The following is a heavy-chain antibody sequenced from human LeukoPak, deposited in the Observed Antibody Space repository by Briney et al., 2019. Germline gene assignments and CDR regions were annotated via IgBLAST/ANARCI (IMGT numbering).Heavy chain of an antibody. CDR3: VRSFPRYIPVAGTGGGS. J-gene: IGHJ5*02. Sequence: XSGYTFTSXXXXXXRXAXGXGXXXXXXXXXNRGDTDYAQKFQGRVTMTRDTSISTAYMELSSLRSEDTALYYCVRSFPRYIPVAGTGGGSWGQGTLVTVSS. CDR1: GYTFTSXX. CDR2: XXXNRGDT. D-gene: IGHD6-19*01. V-gene: IGHV1-8*01.